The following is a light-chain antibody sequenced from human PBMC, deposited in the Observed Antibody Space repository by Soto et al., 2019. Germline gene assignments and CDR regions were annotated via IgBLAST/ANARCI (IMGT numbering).Light chain of an antibody. J-gene: IGLJ1*01. Sequence: QSALTQPASVSGSPGQSITISCTGTSSNVGGYDYVSWYQQHPGTAPRLIIFEVTNRPSGVSNRFSGSLTISGLQAEDEADYYCTSYTSSSTQVFGTGTKGTVL. V-gene: IGLV2-14*01. CDR1: SSNVGGYDY. CDR2: EVT. CDR3: TSYTSSSTQV.